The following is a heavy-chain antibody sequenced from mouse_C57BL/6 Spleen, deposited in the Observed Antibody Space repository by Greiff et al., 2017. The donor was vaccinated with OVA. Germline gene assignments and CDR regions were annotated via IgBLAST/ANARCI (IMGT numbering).Heavy chain of an antibody. D-gene: IGHD6-1*01. CDR1: GYTFTSYG. J-gene: IGHJ4*01. CDR3: ARRAAADADDAMDY. V-gene: IGHV1-81*01. Sequence: QVQLQQSGAELVRPGASVKLSCKASGYTFTSYGMSWVKQRPGQGLEWIGEIYPRSGDTYYNEKFKGKATLTADKSSSTAYMQLRSLTSEDSAVYFCARRAAADADDAMDYWGQGTSVTVSS. CDR2: IYPRSGDT.